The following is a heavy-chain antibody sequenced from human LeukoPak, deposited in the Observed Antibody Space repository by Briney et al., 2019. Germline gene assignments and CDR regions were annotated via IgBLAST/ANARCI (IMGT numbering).Heavy chain of an antibody. V-gene: IGHV3-30*03. D-gene: IGHD3-10*01. CDR1: GFTFSSYG. CDR2: ISYDGSNK. CDR3: ASTVFASTARSGSYSGAFDY. Sequence: PERSLRLSCAASGFTFSSYGMHWVRQAPGKGLEWVAVISYDGSNKYYADSVKGRFTISRDNSKNTLYLQMNSLRAEDTAVYYCASTVFASTARSGSYSGAFDYWGQGTLVTVSS. J-gene: IGHJ4*02.